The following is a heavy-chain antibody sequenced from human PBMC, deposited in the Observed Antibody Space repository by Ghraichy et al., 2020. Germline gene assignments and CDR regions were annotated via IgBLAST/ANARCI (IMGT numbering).Heavy chain of an antibody. CDR3: ASAIVVVPAAMLAY. Sequence: ESLNISCTVSGGSVSSGSYYWSWIRQPPGKGLEWIGYIYYSGSTNYNPSLKSRVTISVDTSKNQFSLKLSSVTAADTAVYYCASAIVVVPAAMLAYWGQGTLVTVSS. CDR1: GGSVSSGSYY. CDR2: IYYSGST. V-gene: IGHV4-61*01. J-gene: IGHJ4*02. D-gene: IGHD2-2*01.